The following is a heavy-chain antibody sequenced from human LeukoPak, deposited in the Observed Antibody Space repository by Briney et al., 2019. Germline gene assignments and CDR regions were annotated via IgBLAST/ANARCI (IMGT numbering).Heavy chain of an antibody. D-gene: IGHD6-19*01. Sequence: GGSLRLSCAASGFTFSSNWMHWVRQATGKGLEWVSYIGRAGDTYYAGSVKGRFTISREDAKNSLCLQMNSLGVGDTAVYYCARDSSGWGLAVWGQGTTVTVSS. CDR3: ARDSSGWGLAV. J-gene: IGHJ6*02. CDR2: IGRAGDT. V-gene: IGHV3-13*04. CDR1: GFTFSSNW.